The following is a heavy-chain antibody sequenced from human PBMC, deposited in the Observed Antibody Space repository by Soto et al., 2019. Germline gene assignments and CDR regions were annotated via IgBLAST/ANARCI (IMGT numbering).Heavy chain of an antibody. V-gene: IGHV1-3*01. J-gene: IGHJ5*02. CDR3: ARDNGGYFDWYQGWFDP. D-gene: IGHD3-9*01. CDR2: INAGNGNT. CDR1: GYTFTSYA. Sequence: AASVKVSCKASGYTFTSYAMHWVRQAPGQRLEWMGWINAGNGNTKYSQKFQGRVTITRDTSASTAYMELSSLRSEDTAVYYCARDNGGYFDWYQGWFDPWGQGTLVTVSS.